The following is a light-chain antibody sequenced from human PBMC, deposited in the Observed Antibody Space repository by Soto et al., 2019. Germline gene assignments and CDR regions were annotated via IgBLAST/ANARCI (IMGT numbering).Light chain of an antibody. CDR3: KQYHGSPTNT. CDR2: WAS. J-gene: IGKJ2*01. Sequence: DIVMTQSPDSLAVSLGERATINCKSSQTVLYNSNNKNYLAWYQQKPGQPPKLLLYWASTRASGVPDRFSGRGSGTDLPLTISSLQAEDVEVYYCKQYHGSPTNTFGQGTKLEIK. V-gene: IGKV4-1*01. CDR1: QTVLYNSNNKNY.